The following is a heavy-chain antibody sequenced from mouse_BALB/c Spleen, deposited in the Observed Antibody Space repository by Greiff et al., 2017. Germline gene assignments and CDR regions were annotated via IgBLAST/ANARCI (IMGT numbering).Heavy chain of an antibody. CDR2: IYPGNGDT. V-gene: IGHV1-12*01. CDR1: GYTFTSYN. J-gene: IGHJ2*01. Sequence: VQLQQSGAELVKPGASVKMSCKASGYTFTSYNMHWVKQTPGQGLEWIGAIYPGNGDTSYNQKFKGKATLTADKSSSTAYMQLSSLTSEDAAVYYCARSRGDFDYWGQGTTLTVSS. CDR3: ARSRGDFDY.